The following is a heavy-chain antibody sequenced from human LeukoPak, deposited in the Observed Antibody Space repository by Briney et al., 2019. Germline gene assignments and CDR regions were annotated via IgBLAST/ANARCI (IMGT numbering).Heavy chain of an antibody. CDR2: IGGSTGRT. J-gene: IGHJ4*02. D-gene: IGHD3-9*01. CDR3: ARDPYDTTRDY. CDR1: GFSFDNYA. Sequence: GGSLRLSCAASGFSFDNYAMSWVRQAPGKGLEWVSAIGGSTGRTYYADSVKGRFTVSRDNSKNSLYLQMNSLRAEDTAVYYCARDPYDTTRDYWGQGTLVTVSS. V-gene: IGHV3-23*01.